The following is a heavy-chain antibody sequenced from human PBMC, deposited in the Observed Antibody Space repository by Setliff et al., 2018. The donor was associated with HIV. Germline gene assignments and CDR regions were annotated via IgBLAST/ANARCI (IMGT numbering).Heavy chain of an antibody. Sequence: SETLSLTCTVSGGSINSTSYYWGWIRQPPGNGLEWTGSIYHTGSTYYKPSLKSRVTISVDTSKNQFSRRLSSVAAGDTAVYYCARSIVPVASGYYYFEYWGQGTLVTVSS. V-gene: IGHV4-39*01. CDR3: ARSIVPVASGYYYFEY. J-gene: IGHJ4*02. CDR1: GGSINSTSYY. D-gene: IGHD3-3*01. CDR2: IYHTGST.